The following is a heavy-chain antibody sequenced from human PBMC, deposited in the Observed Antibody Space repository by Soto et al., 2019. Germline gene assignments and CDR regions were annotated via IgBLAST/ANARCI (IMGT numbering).Heavy chain of an antibody. V-gene: IGHV4-31*03. Sequence: SETLSLTCTVSGGSISSGGYYWSWIRQHPGKGLEWIGYIYYSGSTYYNPSLKSRVTISVGTSKNQFSLKLSSVTAADTAVYYCARDSNDYGDSNYYYYGMDVWGQGTTVTVSS. J-gene: IGHJ6*02. CDR1: GGSISSGGYY. D-gene: IGHD4-17*01. CDR3: ARDSNDYGDSNYYYYGMDV. CDR2: IYYSGST.